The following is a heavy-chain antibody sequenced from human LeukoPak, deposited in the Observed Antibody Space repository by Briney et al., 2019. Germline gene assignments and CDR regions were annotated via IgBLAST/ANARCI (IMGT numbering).Heavy chain of an antibody. Sequence: SETLSLTCTVSGGSISSSSYYWGWIRQPPGKGLEWIGSMYYSGITHYNPSLKSRVTISVDTSKNQFSLKLSSVTAADTAVYYCARHVEQWLTPFDYWGQGTLVTVSS. D-gene: IGHD6-19*01. CDR1: GGSISSSSYY. V-gene: IGHV4-39*01. J-gene: IGHJ4*02. CDR2: MYYSGIT. CDR3: ARHVEQWLTPFDY.